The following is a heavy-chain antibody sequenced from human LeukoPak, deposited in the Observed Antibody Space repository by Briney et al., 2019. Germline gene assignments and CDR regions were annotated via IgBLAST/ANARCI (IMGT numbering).Heavy chain of an antibody. CDR3: ARVGAVTAGY. CDR1: GFTFSSYS. D-gene: IGHD6-19*01. J-gene: IGHJ4*02. CDR2: ISSSSTNV. V-gene: IGHV3-21*01. Sequence: PGGSLRLSCAASGFTFSSYSMNWVRQVPGRGLEWVSSISSSSTNVYYIDSVKGRFTTSRDNAKNSLYLQLNSLRAEDTAVYYCARVGAVTAGYWGQGTLVTVSS.